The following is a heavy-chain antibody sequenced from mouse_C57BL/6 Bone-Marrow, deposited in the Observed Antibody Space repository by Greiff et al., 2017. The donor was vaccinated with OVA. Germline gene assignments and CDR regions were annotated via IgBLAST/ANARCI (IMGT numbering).Heavy chain of an antibody. CDR3: ARGDYYGSRGY. CDR1: GYTFTDYY. D-gene: IGHD1-1*01. J-gene: IGHJ2*01. CDR2: INPYNGGT. V-gene: IGHV1-19*01. Sequence: EVQLQQSGPVLVKPGASVKMSCKASGYTFTDYYMNWVKQSHRKSLEWIGVINPYNGGTSYNQKFKGKATLTVDKSSSTAYMELNSLTSEDSAVYYCARGDYYGSRGYWGQGTTLTVSS.